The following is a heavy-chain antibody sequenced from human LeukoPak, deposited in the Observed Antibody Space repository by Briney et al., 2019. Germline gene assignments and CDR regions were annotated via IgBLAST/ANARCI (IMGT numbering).Heavy chain of an antibody. CDR1: GFTFSSYA. V-gene: IGHV3-23*01. J-gene: IGHJ6*02. Sequence: GGSLRLSCAASGFTFSSYAMSWLRQAPGKGLEWVSAISGSGGSTYYADSVKGRFTISRDNSKNTLYLQMNSLRAEDTAVYYCAKGPRRSLCGMDVWGQGTTVTVSS. CDR3: AKGPRRSLCGMDV. CDR2: ISGSGGST. D-gene: IGHD3-10*01.